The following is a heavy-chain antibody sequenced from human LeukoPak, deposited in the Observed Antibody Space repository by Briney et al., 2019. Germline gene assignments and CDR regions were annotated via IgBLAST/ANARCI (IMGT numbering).Heavy chain of an antibody. CDR1: GDSFSSHY. D-gene: IGHD3-22*01. V-gene: IGHV4-59*11. Sequence: SSETLSLTCAVSGDSFSSHYWTWIRQPPGRGLEWIGYISYIGTTNYNPSLKSRVTISIDTSKNQFSLKLSSVTTADTAVYYCARGRRGIVMVITTKRESDYFDYWGQGTLVTVSS. CDR3: ARGRRGIVMVITTKRESDYFDY. J-gene: IGHJ4*02. CDR2: ISYIGTT.